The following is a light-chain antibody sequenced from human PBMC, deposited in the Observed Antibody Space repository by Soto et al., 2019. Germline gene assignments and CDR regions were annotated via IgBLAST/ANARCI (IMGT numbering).Light chain of an antibody. CDR2: DAS. Sequence: EIVLTQSPATLSLSPGERDTLSCRSRQSVINYFALYQQKPGQAPRLLIYDASNRATGIPARFSGSGSGTDFTLTISSLEPEDFAVYYCQHRSTWPLTFGGGSKVEIK. V-gene: IGKV3-11*01. CDR1: QSVINY. J-gene: IGKJ4*01. CDR3: QHRSTWPLT.